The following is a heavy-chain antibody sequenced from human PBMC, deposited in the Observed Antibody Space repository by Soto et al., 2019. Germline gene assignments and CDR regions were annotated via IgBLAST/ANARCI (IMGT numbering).Heavy chain of an antibody. Sequence: QVQLVQSGAEVKKPGSSVKVSCKASGGTFRSYVTSWVRQAPGQGLEWLGGIIPMYGTTYYAQTFKGRVTISADESKSTAFMELSSLRYEDTAVYYCARIGTIDWIDDYWGQGTLVTVSS. D-gene: IGHD1-1*01. CDR2: IIPMYGTT. V-gene: IGHV1-69*12. CDR3: ARIGTIDWIDDY. J-gene: IGHJ4*02. CDR1: GGTFRSYV.